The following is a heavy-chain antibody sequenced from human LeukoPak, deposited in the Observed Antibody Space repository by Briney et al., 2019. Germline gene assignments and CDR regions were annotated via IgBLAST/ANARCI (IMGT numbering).Heavy chain of an antibody. Sequence: GGSLRLSCVASGFTFSSHWMHWVRHAPGKGLVWVSHIKSDGSFTNYADSVKGRFTISRDNAKNSLYLQMNSLRAEDTAVYYCARPFVCGLAAQGFDHWGQGALVTVSS. V-gene: IGHV3-74*01. CDR3: ARPFVCGLAAQGFDH. D-gene: IGHD6-6*01. CDR1: GFTFSSHW. CDR2: IKSDGSFT. J-gene: IGHJ4*02.